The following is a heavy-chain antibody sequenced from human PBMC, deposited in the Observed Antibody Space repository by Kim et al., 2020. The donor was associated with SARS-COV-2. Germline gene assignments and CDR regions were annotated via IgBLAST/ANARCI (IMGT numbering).Heavy chain of an antibody. CDR1: GGTFSNYA. CDR2: IIPIFGTA. V-gene: IGHV1-69*13. D-gene: IGHD2-15*01. CDR3: ARGGYCSGGSCWYFDY. Sequence: SVKVSCKASGGTFSNYAISWVRQAPGQGLEWMGGIIPIFGTANYAQKFQGRVTITADESTSTAYMELSSLRSEDTAVYYCARGGYCSGGSCWYFDYWGQGTLVTVSS. J-gene: IGHJ4*02.